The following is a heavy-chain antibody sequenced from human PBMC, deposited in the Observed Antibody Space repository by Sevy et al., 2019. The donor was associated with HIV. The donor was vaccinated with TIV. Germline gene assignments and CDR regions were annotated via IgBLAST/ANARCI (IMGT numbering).Heavy chain of an antibody. CDR2: ISSSSSYT. CDR3: ARDGDMTTMTYPYYFDY. J-gene: IGHJ4*02. V-gene: IGHV3-11*06. D-gene: IGHD4-17*01. Sequence: GGSLRLSCAASGFTFSDYYMSWIRQAPGKGLEWVSYISSSSSYTNYADSVKGRFTISRDNAKNSLYLQMNSLRAEDTAVYYCARDGDMTTMTYPYYFDYWGQGTLVTVSS. CDR1: GFTFSDYY.